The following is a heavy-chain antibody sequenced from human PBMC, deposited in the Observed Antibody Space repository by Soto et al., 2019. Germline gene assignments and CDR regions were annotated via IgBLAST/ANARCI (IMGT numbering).Heavy chain of an antibody. CDR1: GFTFSRDS. Sequence: EVQLVESGGGLVQPGGSLRLSCAASGFTFSRDSMNWVRQAPGKGMEWVSFISSSSSSIYYADSVKGRFTISRDNAKNSLYLHMNSLRAEDTAVYYCARGGRGYSYGHDYWGQGTLVTVSS. J-gene: IGHJ4*02. CDR2: ISSSSSSI. D-gene: IGHD5-18*01. CDR3: ARGGRGYSYGHDY. V-gene: IGHV3-48*01.